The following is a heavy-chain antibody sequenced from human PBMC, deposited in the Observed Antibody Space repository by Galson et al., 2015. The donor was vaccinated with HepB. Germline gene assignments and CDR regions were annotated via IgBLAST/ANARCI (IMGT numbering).Heavy chain of an antibody. V-gene: IGHV1-18*04. CDR3: ARVVPGDYYDSSGYYRFDY. CDR1: GYTFTSYG. Sequence: SVKVSCKASGYTFTSYGISWVRQAPGQGLEWMGWISAYNGNTNYAQKLQGRVTMTTDTSTSTAYMELRSQRSDDTAVYYCARVVPGDYYDSSGYYRFDYWGQGTLVTVSS. J-gene: IGHJ4*02. CDR2: ISAYNGNT. D-gene: IGHD3-22*01.